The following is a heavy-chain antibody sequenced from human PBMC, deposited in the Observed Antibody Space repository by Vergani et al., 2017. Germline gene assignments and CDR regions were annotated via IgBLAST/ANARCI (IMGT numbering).Heavy chain of an antibody. Sequence: QVQLQESGPGLVKPSETLSLTCTVSGDSITSSTYYWGWIRQPPGKGLEWIGSIYYSGITYYNPSLKSRVTISVDTSKKQFSLKLSSVTAADTAAYYCARHNDPRSYYYMDVWDKGTTVTVSS. CDR2: IYYSGIT. CDR3: ARHNDPRSYYYMDV. CDR1: GDSITSSTYY. V-gene: IGHV4-39*01. J-gene: IGHJ6*03. D-gene: IGHD2-8*01.